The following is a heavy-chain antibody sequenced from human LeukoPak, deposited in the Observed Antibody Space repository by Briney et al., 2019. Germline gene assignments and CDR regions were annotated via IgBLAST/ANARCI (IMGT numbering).Heavy chain of an antibody. CDR2: IYPGDSDT. D-gene: IGHD6-13*01. V-gene: IGHV5-51*01. CDR1: GYIFSSYW. Sequence: GASLKISCKGSGYIFSSYWIGWVRQMPGKGLEWMEIIYPGDSDTRYSPSFRGQVTISADKSISTAFLQWSSLKASDTAMYYCARSYSSSWTSRDWGQGTLVTVSS. J-gene: IGHJ4*02. CDR3: ARSYSSSWTSRD.